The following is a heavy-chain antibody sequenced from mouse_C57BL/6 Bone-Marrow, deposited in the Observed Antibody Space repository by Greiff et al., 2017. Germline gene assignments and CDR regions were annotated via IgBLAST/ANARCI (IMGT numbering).Heavy chain of an antibody. CDR2: IYPGSGNT. V-gene: IGHV1-76*01. CDR3: ARAEEYYYGFAY. CDR1: GYTFTGYY. D-gene: IGHD1-1*01. Sequence: QVQLKQSGAELVRPGASVKLSCKASGYTFTGYYINWVKQRPGQGLEWIARIYPGSGNTYYNEKFKGKATLTAEKSSSTAYMQLSSLTSEDSAVYCGARAEEYYYGFAYWGKGTLVTVSA. J-gene: IGHJ3*01.